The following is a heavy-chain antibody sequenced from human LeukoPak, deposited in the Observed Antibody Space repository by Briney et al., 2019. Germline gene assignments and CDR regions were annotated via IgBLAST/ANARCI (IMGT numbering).Heavy chain of an antibody. Sequence: GASVKVSCKASGYTFTGYYMHWVRQAPGQGLEWMGWINPNNGGTNYAQKFQGRVTMTRDTSISTAYMELSRLRSDDTAVYYCARARITMVRGGNWFDPWGQGTLVTVSS. D-gene: IGHD3-10*01. V-gene: IGHV1-2*02. J-gene: IGHJ5*02. CDR3: ARARITMVRGGNWFDP. CDR1: GYTFTGYY. CDR2: INPNNGGT.